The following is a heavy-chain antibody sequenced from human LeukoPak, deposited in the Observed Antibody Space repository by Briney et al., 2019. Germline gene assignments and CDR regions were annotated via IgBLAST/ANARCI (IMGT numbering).Heavy chain of an antibody. Sequence: GGSLRLSCAASGFTFSSYSMNWVRQAPGKGLEWVSSISSSSSYIYYADSVKGRFTISRDNAKNSLYLQMNSLRAEDTAVYYCARDILAGYRSGSRGTGYMDVWGKGTTVTVSS. CDR2: ISSSSSYI. D-gene: IGHD3-9*01. CDR3: ARDILAGYRSGSRGTGYMDV. J-gene: IGHJ6*03. V-gene: IGHV3-21*01. CDR1: GFTFSSYS.